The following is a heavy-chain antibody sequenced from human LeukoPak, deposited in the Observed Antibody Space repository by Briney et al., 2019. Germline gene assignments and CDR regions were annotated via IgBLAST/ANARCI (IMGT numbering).Heavy chain of an antibody. J-gene: IGHJ4*02. D-gene: IGHD2-2*01. V-gene: IGHV4-38-2*01. CDR2: IYHSGST. CDR1: GYSISSGYY. CDR3: ARYCSSTSCYGGVDY. Sequence: SETLSLTCAVSGYSISSGYYWGWIRQPPGKGLEWIGSIYHSGSTYYNPSLKSRVTISVDTSKNQFSLKLSSVTAADTAVYYCARYCSSTSCYGGVDYWGQGTLVTVSS.